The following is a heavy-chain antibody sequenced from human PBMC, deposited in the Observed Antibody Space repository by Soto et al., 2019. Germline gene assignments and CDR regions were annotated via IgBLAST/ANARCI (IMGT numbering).Heavy chain of an antibody. Sequence: PSETLSLTCTVSGGSISSYYWSWIRQPPGKGREWIGYIYYSGSTNYNPSLKSRVTISVDTSKNQFSLKLSSVTAADTAVYYCAGGYSSGWYRNYYYGMDVWGQGTTVTVSS. V-gene: IGHV4-59*01. J-gene: IGHJ6*02. CDR2: IYYSGST. D-gene: IGHD6-19*01. CDR3: AGGYSSGWYRNYYYGMDV. CDR1: GGSISSYY.